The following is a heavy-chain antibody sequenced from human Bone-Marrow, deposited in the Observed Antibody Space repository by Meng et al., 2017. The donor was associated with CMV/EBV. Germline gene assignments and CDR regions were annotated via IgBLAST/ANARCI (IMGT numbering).Heavy chain of an antibody. D-gene: IGHD4-17*01. Sequence: GESLKISCAASGFTFSSYAMSWVRQAPGKGLEWVSAISGSGGSTYYADSVKGRFTISRDIAGNSLHLQMNSLRVEDTGVYYCATDPDGDYDFDYWVQGTLVTVSS. CDR2: ISGSGGST. V-gene: IGHV3-23*01. CDR3: ATDPDGDYDFDY. CDR1: GFTFSSYA. J-gene: IGHJ4*02.